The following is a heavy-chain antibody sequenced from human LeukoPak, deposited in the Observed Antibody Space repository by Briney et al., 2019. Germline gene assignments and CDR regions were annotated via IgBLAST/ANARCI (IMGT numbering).Heavy chain of an antibody. Sequence: GSLRLSCAASGFTFSDYYMSWIRQAPGKGLEWVSYISSSGSTIYYADSVKGRFTISRDNAKNSLYLQMNSLRAEDTAVYYCAKDLVESYYDSSGYYFDYWGQGTLVTVSS. J-gene: IGHJ4*02. V-gene: IGHV3-11*01. CDR1: GFTFSDYY. D-gene: IGHD3-22*01. CDR2: ISSSGSTI. CDR3: AKDLVESYYDSSGYYFDY.